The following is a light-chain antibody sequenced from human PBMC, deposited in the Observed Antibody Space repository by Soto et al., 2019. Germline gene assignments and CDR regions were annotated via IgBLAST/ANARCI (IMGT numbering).Light chain of an antibody. CDR2: AAS. Sequence: DIQMTQSPSANSASVGDRVTITCRASQGISKYLAWFQQKPGKVHKRLIYAASSLQSGVPARFSGSGSGTEFTLTISSLQPEDFGTYYCLQHTSYPWTFGQGTKVEIK. J-gene: IGKJ1*01. CDR1: QGISKY. V-gene: IGKV1-17*03. CDR3: LQHTSYPWT.